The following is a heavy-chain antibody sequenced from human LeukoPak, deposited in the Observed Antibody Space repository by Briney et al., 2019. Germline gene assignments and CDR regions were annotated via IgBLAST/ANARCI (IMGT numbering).Heavy chain of an antibody. CDR3: ARLGEQQLPHGGYYYYYGMDV. CDR1: GYSISSGYY. D-gene: IGHD6-13*01. Sequence: SETLSLTCIVSGYSISSGYYWGWIRQPPGKGLEWIGSIYSGSTYYNPSLKSRVTISVDTSKNQFSLKLSSVTAADTAVYYCARLGEQQLPHGGYYYYYGMDVWGQGTTVTVSS. J-gene: IGHJ6*02. V-gene: IGHV4-38-2*02. CDR2: IYSGST.